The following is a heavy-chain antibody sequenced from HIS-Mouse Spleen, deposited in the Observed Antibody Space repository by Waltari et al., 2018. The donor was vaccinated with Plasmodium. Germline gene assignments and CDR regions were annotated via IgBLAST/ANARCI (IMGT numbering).Heavy chain of an antibody. D-gene: IGHD3-16*01. CDR1: GYTFPAHY. CDR3: ARDGPGETSFDY. J-gene: IGHJ4*02. CDR2: INPNSGGT. V-gene: IGHV1-2*02. Sequence: QVQLVQSGAEVKKPGASVKVSCQASGYTFPAHYSHWVRQAPGQGLEWMGWINPNSGGTNYAQKFQGRVTMTRDTSISTAYMELSRLRSDDTAVYYCARDGPGETSFDYWGQGTLVTVSS.